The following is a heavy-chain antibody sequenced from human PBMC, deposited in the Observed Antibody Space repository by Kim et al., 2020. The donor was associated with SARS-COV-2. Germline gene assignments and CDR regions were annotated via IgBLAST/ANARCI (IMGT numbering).Heavy chain of an antibody. CDR3: ARDMYYYDSSGYYDY. Sequence: GGSLRLSCAASGFTFSSYSMNWVRQAPGKGLEWVSSISSSSSYIYYADSVKGRFTISRDNAKNSLYLQMNSLRAEDTAVYYCARDMYYYDSSGYYDYWGQGTLVTVSS. CDR1: GFTFSSYS. J-gene: IGHJ4*02. D-gene: IGHD3-22*01. V-gene: IGHV3-21*01. CDR2: ISSSSSYI.